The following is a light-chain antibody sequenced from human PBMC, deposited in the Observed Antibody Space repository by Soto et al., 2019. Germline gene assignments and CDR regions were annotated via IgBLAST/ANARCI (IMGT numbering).Light chain of an antibody. J-gene: IGKJ5*01. CDR3: QHYNNWLIT. CDR1: QSVSSN. Sequence: EIVMTQSPATLSVSPGERATLSCRASQSVSSNLAWYQQKPGQAPRLLIYGASTRATGIPARFSGSGSGTEFTLTISSLQSEDFAVYYCQHYNNWLITFGQGTRL. V-gene: IGKV3-15*01. CDR2: GAS.